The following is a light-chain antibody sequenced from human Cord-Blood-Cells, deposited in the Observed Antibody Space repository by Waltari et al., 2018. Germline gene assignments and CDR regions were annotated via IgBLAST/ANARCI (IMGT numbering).Light chain of an antibody. CDR3: AAWDDSLNGPV. Sequence: QSVLTQPPSASGTPGPRVTISCSGSSSNIGSNTVNWYQQPPGTAPKPLIYSNNQRPAGVPDRFSGSKSGTSASLAISGLQSEDEADYYCAAWDDSLNGPVFGGGTKLTVL. CDR2: SNN. V-gene: IGLV1-44*01. CDR1: SSNIGSNT. J-gene: IGLJ2*01.